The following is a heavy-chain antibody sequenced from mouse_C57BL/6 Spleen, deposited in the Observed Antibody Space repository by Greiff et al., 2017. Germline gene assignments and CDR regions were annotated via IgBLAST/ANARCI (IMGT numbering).Heavy chain of an antibody. Sequence: EVKLMESEGGLVQPGSSMKLSCTASGFTFSDYYMAWVRQVPEKGLEWVANINYDGSSTYYLDSLKSRFIISRDNAKNIIYLQMSSLKSEDTATYYCARDGEDAMDYWGQGTSVTVSS. J-gene: IGHJ4*01. CDR2: INYDGSST. V-gene: IGHV5-16*01. CDR3: ARDGEDAMDY. CDR1: GFTFSDYY.